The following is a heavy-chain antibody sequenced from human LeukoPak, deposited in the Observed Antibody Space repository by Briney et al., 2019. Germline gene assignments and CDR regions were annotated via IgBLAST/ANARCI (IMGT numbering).Heavy chain of an antibody. V-gene: IGHV3-48*02. J-gene: IGHJ4*02. Sequence: GVSLRLSCAASGFTFSSYSMNWVRQAPGKGLEWVSYISSSSSTIYYADSVKGRFTISRDNAKNSLYLQMNSLRDEDTAVYYCARVRYYDILTGRRHYFDYWGQGTLVTVSS. CDR1: GFTFSSYS. CDR2: ISSSSSTI. CDR3: ARVRYYDILTGRRHYFDY. D-gene: IGHD3-9*01.